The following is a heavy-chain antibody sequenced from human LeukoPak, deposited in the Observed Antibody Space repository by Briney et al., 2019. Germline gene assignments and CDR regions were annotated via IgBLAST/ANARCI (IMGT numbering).Heavy chain of an antibody. D-gene: IGHD2-21*02. CDR2: INPNSGGT. V-gene: IGHV1-2*02. Sequence: GASVKVSCKASGYTFTGYYMHWVRQAPGQGLEWMGWINPNSGGTRYTQKFQGRVTMTRDTSISTAYMELSRLRSDDTAVYYCARGGYCGGDCYVFDYWGQGTLVTVSS. CDR3: ARGGYCGGDCYVFDY. CDR1: GYTFTGYY. J-gene: IGHJ4*02.